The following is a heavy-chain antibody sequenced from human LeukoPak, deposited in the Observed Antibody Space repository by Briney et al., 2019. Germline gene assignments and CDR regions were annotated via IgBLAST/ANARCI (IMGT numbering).Heavy chain of an antibody. CDR1: GHTFTGQY. CDR3: ARYRSERGGWRVLDY. CDR2: IIPMFGIA. V-gene: IGHV1-69*13. Sequence: SVKVSCKASGHTFTGQYILWVRQAPGQGLEWMGGIIPMFGIANYAQKFQGRVTITADESTGTAYMEMSSLRSEDTAVYYCARYRSERGGWRVLDYWGRGT. D-gene: IGHD6-19*01. J-gene: IGHJ4*02.